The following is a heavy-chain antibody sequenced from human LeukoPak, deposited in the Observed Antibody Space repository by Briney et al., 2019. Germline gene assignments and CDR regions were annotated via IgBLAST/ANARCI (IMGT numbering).Heavy chain of an antibody. V-gene: IGHV3-23*01. Sequence: GGSLRLSCVASGFTFSDYAMSWVRQAPGKGLEWVSGIGAGGSDTYYADPVTGRFTISRDNSKNTLYLQMNSLRAEDTAVYYCATGWTTVTTAWGQGTLVTVSS. D-gene: IGHD4-17*01. CDR2: IGAGGSDT. CDR3: ATGWTTVTTA. CDR1: GFTFSDYA. J-gene: IGHJ5*02.